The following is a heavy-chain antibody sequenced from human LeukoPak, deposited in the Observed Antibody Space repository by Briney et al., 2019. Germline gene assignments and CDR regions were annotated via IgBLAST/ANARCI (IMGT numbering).Heavy chain of an antibody. V-gene: IGHV1-18*01. Sequence: GASVKVSCKASGYTFTNYGISWMRQATGQGLEWMGWISAYNGNTNYAQKLQGRVTMTTDTSTSTAYMELRSLRSDDTAVYYCARDTGLDCSSTSCIEEKYFQHWGQGTLVTVSS. J-gene: IGHJ1*01. CDR1: GYTFTNYG. CDR2: ISAYNGNT. CDR3: ARDTGLDCSSTSCIEEKYFQH. D-gene: IGHD2-2*01.